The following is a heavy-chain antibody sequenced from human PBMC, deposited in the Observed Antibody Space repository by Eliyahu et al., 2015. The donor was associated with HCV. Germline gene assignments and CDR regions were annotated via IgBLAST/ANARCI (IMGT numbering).Heavy chain of an antibody. Sequence: EVQLVESGGGLVKPGGSLRLSCAASGFTFSNAWMSWVRQAPGKGLEWVGRIKSKTDGGTTDYAAPVKGRFTISRDDSKNTLYLQMNSLKTEDTAVYYCTTGDDSSGYYYGDYWGQGTLVTVSS. J-gene: IGHJ4*02. D-gene: IGHD3-22*01. V-gene: IGHV3-15*01. CDR3: TTGDDSSGYYYGDY. CDR2: IKSKTDGGTT. CDR1: GFTFSNAW.